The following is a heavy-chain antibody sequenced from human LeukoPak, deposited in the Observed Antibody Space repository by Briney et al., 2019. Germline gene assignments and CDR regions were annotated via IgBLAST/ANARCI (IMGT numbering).Heavy chain of an antibody. V-gene: IGHV1-18*01. CDR3: ARDSITGTTADY. CDR1: GYTFTSYG. CDR2: ISAYNGNT. J-gene: IGHJ4*02. D-gene: IGHD1-7*01. Sequence: ASVKVSCKASGYTFTSYGISWVRQAPGQGLEGMGWISAYNGNTNYAQKLQGRVTMTTDTSTSTDYMELRSLRSDDTAVYYCARDSITGTTADYWGQGTLVTVSS.